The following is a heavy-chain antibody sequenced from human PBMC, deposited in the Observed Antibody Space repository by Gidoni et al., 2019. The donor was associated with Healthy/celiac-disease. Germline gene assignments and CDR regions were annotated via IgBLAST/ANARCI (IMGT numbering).Heavy chain of an antibody. V-gene: IGHV1-69*04. J-gene: IGHJ4*02. D-gene: IGHD3-10*01. CDR1: GGTFSSYA. Sequence: QVQLVQSGAEVKKPGSSVKVSCKASGGTFSSYAISWVRQAPGQGLEWMGRIIPILGIANYAQKFQGRVTITADKSTSTAYMELSSLRSEDTAVYYCARHGSGSGDLDYWGQGTLVTVSS. CDR3: ARHGSGSGDLDY. CDR2: IIPILGIA.